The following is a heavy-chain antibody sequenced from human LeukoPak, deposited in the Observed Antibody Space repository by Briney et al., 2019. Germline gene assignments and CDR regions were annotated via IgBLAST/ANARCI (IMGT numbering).Heavy chain of an antibody. CDR1: GFTFSSYS. V-gene: IGHV3-23*01. J-gene: IGHJ4*02. CDR2: ISGSGGST. D-gene: IGHD3-22*01. CDR3: AKGGFGYYDSSGYYYSLDY. Sequence: GGSLRLSCVASGFTFSSYSMNWVRQAPGKGLEWVSAISGSGGSTYYADSVKGRFTISRDNSKNTLYLQMNSLRAEDTAVYYCAKGGFGYYDSSGYYYSLDYWGQGTLVTVSS.